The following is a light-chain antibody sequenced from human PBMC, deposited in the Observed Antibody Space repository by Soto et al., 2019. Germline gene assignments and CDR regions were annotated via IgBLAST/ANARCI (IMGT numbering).Light chain of an antibody. V-gene: IGKV3-20*01. J-gene: IGKJ1*01. CDR2: GTS. Sequence: VLTQAPGTLSKSPGERATLSCRVSLSLSSSYIAWYQQKHGQAPRLLIYGTSSRATGIPDRVSGSGSGTEFTLTITRLEPEDFAVYHCQQYGNSTWTFGQGTKVAIK. CDR1: LSLSSSY. CDR3: QQYGNSTWT.